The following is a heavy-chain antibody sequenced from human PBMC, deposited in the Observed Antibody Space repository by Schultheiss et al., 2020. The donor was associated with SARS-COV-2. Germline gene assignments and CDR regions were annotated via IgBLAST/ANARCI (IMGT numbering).Heavy chain of an antibody. CDR3: ARDQVGYGDYHYYYYGMDV. D-gene: IGHD4-17*01. V-gene: IGHV4-61*01. J-gene: IGHJ6*02. Sequence: SETLSLTCTVSGGSISSSSYYWSWIRQHPGKGLEWIGYIYYSGSTNYNPSLKSRVTISVDTSKNQFSLKLSSVTAADTAVYYCARDQVGYGDYHYYYYGMDVWGQGTTVTVSS. CDR2: IYYSGST. CDR1: GGSISSSSYY.